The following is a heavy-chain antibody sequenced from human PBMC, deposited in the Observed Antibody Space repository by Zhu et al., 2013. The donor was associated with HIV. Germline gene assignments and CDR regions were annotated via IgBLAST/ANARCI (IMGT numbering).Heavy chain of an antibody. CDR3: AKAKQFQSHNGFNV. J-gene: IGHJ6*02. CDR1: GFSFSIFA. D-gene: IGHD6-19*01. CDR2: IDGSGGST. V-gene: IGHV3-23*04. Sequence: EVQLVESGGGLVQPGGSLRLSCVASGFSFSIFAMSWVRQAPGKGPEWVSAIDGSGGSTYYADSVKGRFTISRDNAKNTLYLQMDSLRAEDTAVLYCAKAKQFQSHNGFNVWGQGTTVTVSS.